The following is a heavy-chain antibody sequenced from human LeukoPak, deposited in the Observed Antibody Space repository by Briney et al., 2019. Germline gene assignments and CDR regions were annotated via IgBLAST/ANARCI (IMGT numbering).Heavy chain of an antibody. CDR2: ISSSSSYI. Sequence: GGSLRLSCAASGFTFSSYSMNWVRQAPGKGLEWVSYISSSSSYIYYADSVKGRFTISRDNAKNSLYLQMNSLRAEDTAVYYCARAYDILTGPDYWGQGTLVTVSS. V-gene: IGHV3-21*05. J-gene: IGHJ4*02. CDR3: ARAYDILTGPDY. CDR1: GFTFSSYS. D-gene: IGHD3-9*01.